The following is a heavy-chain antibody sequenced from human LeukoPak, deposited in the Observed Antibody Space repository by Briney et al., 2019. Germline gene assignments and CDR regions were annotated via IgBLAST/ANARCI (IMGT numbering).Heavy chain of an antibody. CDR1: GFTFTSYS. V-gene: IGHV3-23*01. D-gene: IGHD7-27*01. J-gene: IGHJ4*02. CDR2: ISGGGGST. Sequence: GGSLRLSCAASGFTFTSYSMNWVRQAPGKGLEWVSTISGGGGSTYYALSVKGLFTISTDNSNNPLYLQVNSLRAEDTAVYYCAKGGNWDLTPFDYWGQGTLVTVSS. CDR3: AKGGNWDLTPFDY.